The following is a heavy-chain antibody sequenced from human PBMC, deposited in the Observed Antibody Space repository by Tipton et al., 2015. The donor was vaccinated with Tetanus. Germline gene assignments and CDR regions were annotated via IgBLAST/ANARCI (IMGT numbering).Heavy chain of an antibody. D-gene: IGHD5-18*01. J-gene: IGHJ4*02. V-gene: IGHV3-66*01. CDR2: SSRLGYS. CDR3: ARERVFSYSYGRPYVDH. CDR1: GFSISNYA. Sequence: GPLRLSCAASGFSISNYAMSWVRQAPGKGLQWVSSSSRLGYSYHAESVKGRFTISRDNSKNTLYLQMNSLRAEDTAVYYCARERVFSYSYGRPYVDHWGQGTLVTVSS.